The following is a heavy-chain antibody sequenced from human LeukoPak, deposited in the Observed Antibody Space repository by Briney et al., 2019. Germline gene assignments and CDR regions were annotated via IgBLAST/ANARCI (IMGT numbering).Heavy chain of an antibody. CDR3: ARIPLGYSGAYYFDY. J-gene: IGHJ4*02. D-gene: IGHD5-12*01. Sequence: PSETLSLTCTVSRGSISGSIRSYYWSWLRQPQGKGLEWIGYIPSSGSVNDNPSLRSRVTISVDTSKNQFFLNLSSVSAADTAVYYCARIPLGYSGAYYFDYWGQGTLVTVSP. CDR1: RGSISGSIRSYY. V-gene: IGHV4-4*09. CDR2: IPSSGSV.